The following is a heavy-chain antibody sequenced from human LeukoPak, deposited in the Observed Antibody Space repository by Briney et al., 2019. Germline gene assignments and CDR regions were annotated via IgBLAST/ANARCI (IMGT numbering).Heavy chain of an antibody. CDR2: INHSGTT. CDR3: ARGLGDYVGGTYRYIGWFDP. CDR1: GESFSGYY. D-gene: IGHD3-16*02. Sequence: SETLSLTCAVYGESFSGYYWTWIRQPPEKGLEWIGEINHSGTTNYKASLRSRVTISVDTSKNQFSLKSTSVTAADTALYYCARGLGDYVGGTYRYIGWFDPWGQGTLVTVSS. V-gene: IGHV4-34*01. J-gene: IGHJ5*02.